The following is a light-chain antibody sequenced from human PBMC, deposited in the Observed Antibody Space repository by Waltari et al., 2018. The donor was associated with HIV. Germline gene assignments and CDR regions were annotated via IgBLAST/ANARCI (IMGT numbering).Light chain of an antibody. CDR2: DAS. V-gene: IGKV1-33*01. CDR1: QDISNY. CDR3: QQYDNLPYT. J-gene: IGKJ2*01. Sequence: DLQMTQSPSSLSASVGDRVTITCQASQDISNYLNWYQHKPGKAPKLLIYDASNLETGVPSRFSGSGSGTDFTFTISSLQPEDIATYYCQQYDNLPYTFGQGTKLEIK.